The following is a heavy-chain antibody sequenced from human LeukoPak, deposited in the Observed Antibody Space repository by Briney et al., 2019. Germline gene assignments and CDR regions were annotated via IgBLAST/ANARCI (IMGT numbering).Heavy chain of an antibody. D-gene: IGHD1-26*01. CDR2: INHSGST. J-gene: IGHJ4*02. V-gene: IGHV4-34*01. Sequence: PSETLSLTCAVYGGSFSGYYWSWIRQPPGKGLEWIGEINHSGSTNYNPSLKSRVTISVDTSKNQFSLKLSSVTAADTAVYYCASREGKWELPVDYGGQRTLVTVSS. CDR3: ASREGKWELPVDY. CDR1: GGSFSGYY.